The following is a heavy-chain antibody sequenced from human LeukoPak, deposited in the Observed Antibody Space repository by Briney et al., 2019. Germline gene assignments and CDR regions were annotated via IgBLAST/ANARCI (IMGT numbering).Heavy chain of an antibody. CDR1: GYTLTELS. J-gene: IGHJ6*03. CDR3: ARTVIAARPGEPYYYYYYYMDV. V-gene: IGHV7-4-1*02. CDR2: INTNTGNP. Sequence: ASVKVSCKVSGYTLTELSMHWVRQAPGQGLEWMGWINTNTGNPMYAQGFTGRIVFSLDTSVSTAYLQISSLKAEDTAVYYCARTVIAARPGEPYYYYYYYMDVWGKGTTVTVSS. D-gene: IGHD6-6*01.